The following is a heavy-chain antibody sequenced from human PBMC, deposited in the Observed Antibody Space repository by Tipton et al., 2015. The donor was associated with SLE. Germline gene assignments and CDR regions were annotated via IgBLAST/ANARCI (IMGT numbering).Heavy chain of an antibody. V-gene: IGHV4-31*03. Sequence: TLSLTCTVSGGSINTGGYYWSWIRQLPGKGLEWIGYIYYTGTTYYNPSVKSRVTISLDTSKNQFSLQLNSVTAADTAVYYCASVPKRGSTWHAEYFQHWGPGTLVTVSS. CDR3: ASVPKRGSTWHAEYFQH. J-gene: IGHJ1*01. CDR1: GGSINTGGYY. D-gene: IGHD6-13*01. CDR2: IYYTGTT.